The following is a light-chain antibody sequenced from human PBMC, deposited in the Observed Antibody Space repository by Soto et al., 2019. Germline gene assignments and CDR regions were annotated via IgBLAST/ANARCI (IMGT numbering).Light chain of an antibody. CDR3: QKRTSWALT. V-gene: IGKV3-11*01. CDR1: QSVSNY. Sequence: IALTQSAATLSLSPGETATLSCRASQSVSNYLAWYQHKPGRAPRILIYDEFNRATGIPDRLSGSGSGTDLNLSISRLEPEDFAVYYCQKRTSWALTCGGGTKVDIK. CDR2: DEF. J-gene: IGKJ4*01.